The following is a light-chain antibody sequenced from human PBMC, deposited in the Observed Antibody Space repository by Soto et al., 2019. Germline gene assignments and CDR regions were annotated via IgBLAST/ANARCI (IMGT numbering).Light chain of an antibody. CDR1: QHLRTY. CDR2: DAT. J-gene: IGKJ2*01. Sequence: IQLTQSPPSLSASVGDTVTFTCRASQHLRTYLAWYQQKPGKAPKLLIYDATILQSGVPSRFSGSGSGTDITLTISSLQPEDFATYYCQQLNSYLGAFGQGTKLEIK. V-gene: IGKV1-9*01. CDR3: QQLNSYLGA.